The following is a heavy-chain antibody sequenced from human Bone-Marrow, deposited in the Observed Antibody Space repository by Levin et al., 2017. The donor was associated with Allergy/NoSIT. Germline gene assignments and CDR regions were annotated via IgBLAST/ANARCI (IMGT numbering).Heavy chain of an antibody. CDR1: GFTFSTYS. CDR3: ARDHIWSGYYTSGFDI. CDR2: TSGSGSTI. D-gene: IGHD3-3*02. Sequence: GESLKISCAASGFTFSTYSMNWVRQAPGKGLEWVSYTSGSGSTIYYADSVKGRFTISRDNAKNSLHLQMNSLRDEDTAVYYCARDHIWSGYYTSGFDIWGQGTMVTVSS. V-gene: IGHV3-48*02. J-gene: IGHJ3*02.